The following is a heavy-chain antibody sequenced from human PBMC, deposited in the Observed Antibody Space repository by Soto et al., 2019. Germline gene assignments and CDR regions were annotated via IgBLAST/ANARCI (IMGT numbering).Heavy chain of an antibody. CDR2: INPNSGGT. D-gene: IGHD3-22*01. Sequence: QLQLVQSGAEVKKPGASVKVSCKASGYTFTGYYMHWVRQAPGQGLEWMGWINPNSGGTNYAQKFQGWVTMTRDTSISTAYIELSRLRSDDTAVYYCARVRSSGMDYYYYGMDVWGQGTTVTVSS. J-gene: IGHJ6*02. V-gene: IGHV1-2*04. CDR1: GYTFTGYY. CDR3: ARVRSSGMDYYYYGMDV.